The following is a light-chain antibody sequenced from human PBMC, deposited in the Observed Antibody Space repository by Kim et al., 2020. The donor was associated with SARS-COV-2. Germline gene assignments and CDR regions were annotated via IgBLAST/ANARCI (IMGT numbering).Light chain of an antibody. Sequence: EIVLTQSPGTLSLSPGERATLSCRASHSVSSSYLAWYQQKPGQAPRLLIYGASSRATGIPDRFRGSGSGTDFTLTVSRLEPDDFAMYYCQQYGSSPPTFGQGTRLEIK. V-gene: IGKV3-20*01. CDR2: GAS. J-gene: IGKJ5*01. CDR1: HSVSSSY. CDR3: QQYGSSPPT.